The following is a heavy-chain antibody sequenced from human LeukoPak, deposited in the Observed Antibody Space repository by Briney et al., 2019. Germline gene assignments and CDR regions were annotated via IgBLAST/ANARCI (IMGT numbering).Heavy chain of an antibody. D-gene: IGHD3-10*01. CDR2: INPNSGGT. CDR3: ARAPPRTLVRGVILGYYYYMDV. V-gene: IGHV1-2*02. CDR1: GYTFTGYY. Sequence: ASVKVSCKASGYTFTGYYMHWVRQAPGQGLEWMGWINPNSGGTNYAQKFQGRVTMTRDTSISTAYMELSRLRSDDTAVYYCARAPPRTLVRGVILGYYYYMDVWGKGTTVTVSS. J-gene: IGHJ6*03.